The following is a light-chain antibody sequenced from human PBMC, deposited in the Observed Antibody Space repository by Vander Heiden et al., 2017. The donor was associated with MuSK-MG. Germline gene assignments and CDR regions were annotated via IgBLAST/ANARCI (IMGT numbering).Light chain of an antibody. V-gene: IGLV1-51*01. CDR1: TSDIGTNL. CDR2: DNN. CDR3: GTWDNSRNSGRL. Sequence: SVLTQPPPVSAAPGQKVTISCSGSTSDIGTNLVSWYQQHPGTAPKLLIYDNNKRPPGSPDRFSGSKSGTSATLDITGLQTGDEADYYCGTWDNSRNSGRLFGTGTKVTVL. J-gene: IGLJ1*01.